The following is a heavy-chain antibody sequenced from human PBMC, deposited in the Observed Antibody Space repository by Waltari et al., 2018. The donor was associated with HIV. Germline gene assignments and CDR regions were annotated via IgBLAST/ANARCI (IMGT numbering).Heavy chain of an antibody. CDR2: ISRSGAAT. J-gene: IGHJ4*02. Sequence: EVQFLVFGGGLARPGGSLTLSCIPSGLAIVLSGMTLVRQAPGKGLGWVTRISRSGAATYYADSVKGRATIARHNSMDVLSLQIKSLRVDDTAVYHWVTIGYNFVEFGHRLDFWGRGILVTVS. V-gene: IGHV3-23*01. D-gene: IGHD5-18*01. CDR1: GLAIVLSG. CDR3: VTIGYNFVEFGHRLDF.